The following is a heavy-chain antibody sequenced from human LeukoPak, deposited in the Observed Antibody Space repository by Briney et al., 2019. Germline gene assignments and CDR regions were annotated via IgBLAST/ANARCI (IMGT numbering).Heavy chain of an antibody. V-gene: IGHV4-39*07. CDR1: GGSISSSSYY. CDR2: IYYSGST. D-gene: IGHD3-22*01. Sequence: SETLSLTCTVSGGSISSSSYYWGWIRQPPGKGLEWIGSIYYSGSTYYNLSLKSRVTISVDTSKNQFSLKLSSVTAADTAVYYCARDGTMTRSGFGYWGQGTLVTVSS. CDR3: ARDGTMTRSGFGY. J-gene: IGHJ4*02.